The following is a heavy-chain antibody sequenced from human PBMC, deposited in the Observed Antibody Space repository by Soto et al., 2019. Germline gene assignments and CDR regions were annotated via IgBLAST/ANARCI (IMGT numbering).Heavy chain of an antibody. CDR1: GGSISSGGYY. V-gene: IGHV4-31*03. CDR3: ARGRLYYDFLSAYYSMGHYGMDV. Sequence: QVQLQESGPGLVKPSQTLSLTCTVSGGSISSGGYYWSWIRQHPGKGLEWIGYIYYSGSTYYNPSLKSRVIISVDTSKNQFSLQLSSVAAADTAVYYCARGRLYYDFLSAYYSMGHYGMDVWGQGTTVTVSS. CDR2: IYYSGST. D-gene: IGHD3-3*01. J-gene: IGHJ6*02.